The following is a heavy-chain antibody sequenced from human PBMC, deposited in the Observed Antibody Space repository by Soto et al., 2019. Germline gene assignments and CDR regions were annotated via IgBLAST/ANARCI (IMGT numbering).Heavy chain of an antibody. V-gene: IGHV3-7*01. CDR2: ITQDGSER. CDR1: GFTFSTYW. D-gene: IGHD3-16*01. Sequence: EVQLVESGGGLVQPGGSLRLPCAASGFTFSTYWMTWVRRPPGKGLEGVASITQDGSERYYVDSVRGRFTISRDNAKNSLYLQMNSLRAEDTAVYYCVCGGNFFVYWGQGTLVTVSP. CDR3: VCGGNFFVY. J-gene: IGHJ4*02.